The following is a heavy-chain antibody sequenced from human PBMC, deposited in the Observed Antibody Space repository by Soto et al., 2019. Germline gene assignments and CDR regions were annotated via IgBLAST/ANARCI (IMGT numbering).Heavy chain of an antibody. CDR3: ARSHYYGSGSYYRIRYNWFDP. J-gene: IGHJ5*02. Sequence: SGTLSLTCAVYGGSFSGDYWSWIRQPPGKGLEWIGEINHSGSTNYNPSLKSRVTISVDTSKNQFSLKLSSVTAADTAVYYCARSHYYGSGSYYRIRYNWFDPWGQGTLVTVSS. V-gene: IGHV4-34*01. CDR2: INHSGST. D-gene: IGHD3-10*01. CDR1: GGSFSGDY.